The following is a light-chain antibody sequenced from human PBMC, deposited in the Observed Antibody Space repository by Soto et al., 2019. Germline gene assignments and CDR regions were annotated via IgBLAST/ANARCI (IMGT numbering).Light chain of an antibody. CDR3: QSYDSSLSGVV. J-gene: IGLJ2*01. V-gene: IGLV2-11*01. Sequence: QSALTQPRSVSGSPGQSVTISCTGASGDVGGYNFVSWYQQHPGKAPTLMIFDVSQRPSGVPDRFSGSKSGNTASLTISGLQAEDEADYYCQSYDSSLSGVVFGGGTKVTVL. CDR2: DVS. CDR1: SGDVGGYNF.